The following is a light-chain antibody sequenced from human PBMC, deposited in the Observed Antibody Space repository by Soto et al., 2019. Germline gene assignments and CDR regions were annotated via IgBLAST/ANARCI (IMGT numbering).Light chain of an antibody. Sequence: IQLTQSPSSRSASAGERVTITCRASQGISSYLAWYQQKPGKAPKLLIFAASTWQSGVPSRFSGSGSGTDFTLTISRLQPEDFATYCCQQLNSYPWTFGRGTKVDIK. CDR1: QGISSY. CDR3: QQLNSYPWT. J-gene: IGKJ1*01. V-gene: IGKV1-9*01. CDR2: AAS.